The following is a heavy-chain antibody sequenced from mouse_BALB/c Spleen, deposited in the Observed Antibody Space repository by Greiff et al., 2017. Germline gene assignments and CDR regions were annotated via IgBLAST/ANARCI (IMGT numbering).Heavy chain of an antibody. CDR1: GFTFSDYY. CDR3: ARDSSVFAY. D-gene: IGHD3-1*01. J-gene: IGHJ3*01. V-gene: IGHV5-4*02. CDR2: ISDGGSYT. Sequence: EVQLQESGGGLVKPGGSLKLSCAASGFTFSDYYMYWVHQTPEKRLEWVATISDGGSYTYYPDSVKGRFTISRDNAKNNLYLQMSSLKSEDTAMYYCARDSSVFAYWGQGTLVTVSA.